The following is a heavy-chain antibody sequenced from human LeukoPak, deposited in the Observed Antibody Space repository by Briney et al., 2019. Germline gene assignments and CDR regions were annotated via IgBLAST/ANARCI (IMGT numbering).Heavy chain of an antibody. Sequence: SETLSLTCAVYGGSFSGYYWSWIRQPPGKGLEWIGEINHSGSTNYNPSLKSRVTISVDTSKNQFSLKLSFVTAADTAVYYCAACIAARPIDYWGQGTLVTVSS. CDR2: INHSGST. CDR1: GGSFSGYY. CDR3: AACIAARPIDY. D-gene: IGHD6-6*01. J-gene: IGHJ4*02. V-gene: IGHV4-34*01.